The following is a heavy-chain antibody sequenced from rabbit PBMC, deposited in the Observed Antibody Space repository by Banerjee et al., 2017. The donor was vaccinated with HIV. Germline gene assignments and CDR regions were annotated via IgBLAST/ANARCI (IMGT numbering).Heavy chain of an antibody. D-gene: IGHD8-1*01. V-gene: IGHV1S45*01. CDR2: INTSSGNT. CDR1: GFSFSNKYV. CDR3: ARTHVIGSSNYAFNL. Sequence: QEQLEESGGGLVKPEGSLTLTCKASGFSFSNKYVMCWVRQAPGKGLEWIACINTSSGNTVYATWAKGRFTISKTSWTTVTLQMTSLTAADTATYFCARTHVIGSSNYAFNLWGQGTLVTVS. J-gene: IGHJ4*01.